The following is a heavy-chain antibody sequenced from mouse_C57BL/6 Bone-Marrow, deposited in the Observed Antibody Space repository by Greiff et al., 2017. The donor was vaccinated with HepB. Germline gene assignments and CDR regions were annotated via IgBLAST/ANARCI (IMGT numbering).Heavy chain of an antibody. Sequence: QVQLQQSGAELARPGASVKLSCKASGYTFTSYGISWVKQRTGQGLEWIGEIYPRSGNTYYNEKFKGKATLTADKSSSTAYMELRSLTSEDSAVYFCARAYYSNYVAYWGQGTLVTVSA. D-gene: IGHD2-5*01. CDR1: GYTFTSYG. J-gene: IGHJ3*01. CDR3: ARAYYSNYVAY. CDR2: IYPRSGNT. V-gene: IGHV1-81*01.